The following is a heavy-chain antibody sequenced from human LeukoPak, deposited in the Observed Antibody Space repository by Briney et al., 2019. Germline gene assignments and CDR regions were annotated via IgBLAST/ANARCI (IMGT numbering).Heavy chain of an antibody. CDR3: AKGASIYCGGDCFSEGGGEPDPYYVDY. Sequence: SETLSLTCTVSGGSISSSSYYWGWIRQPPGKGLEWIGSIYYSGSTYYNPSLKSRVTISVDTSKNQFSLKLSSVTAADTAVYYCAKGASIYCGGDCFSEGGGEPDPYYVDYWGQGTLVTVSS. D-gene: IGHD2-21*02. J-gene: IGHJ4*02. CDR2: IYYSGST. V-gene: IGHV4-39*07. CDR1: GGSISSSSYY.